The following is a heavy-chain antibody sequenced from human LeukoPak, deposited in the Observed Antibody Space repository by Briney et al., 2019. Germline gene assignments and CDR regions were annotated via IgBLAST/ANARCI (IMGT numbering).Heavy chain of an antibody. CDR2: TYYRSKWYN. D-gene: IGHD6-13*01. J-gene: IGHJ6*03. Sequence: SQTLSLTCAISGDSVSSNSAAWNWIRQSPSRGLEWLGRTYYRSKWYNDYAVSVKSRITINPDTSKNQFSLQLNSVTPEDTAVYYCARVDSSRPNQNYYYYMDVWGKGTTVTISS. CDR3: ARVDSSRPNQNYYYYMDV. CDR1: GDSVSSNSAA. V-gene: IGHV6-1*01.